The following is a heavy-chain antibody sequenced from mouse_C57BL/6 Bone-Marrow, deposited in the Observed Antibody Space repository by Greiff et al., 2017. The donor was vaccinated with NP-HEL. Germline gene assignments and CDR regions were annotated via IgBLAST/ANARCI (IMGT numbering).Heavy chain of an antibody. V-gene: IGHV3-6*01. CDR1: GYSITSGYY. CDR2: ISYDGSN. J-gene: IGHJ3*01. Sequence: EVQLQESGPGLVKPSQSLSLTCSVTGYSITSGYYWNWIRQFPGNKLEWMGYISYDGSNNYNPSLKNRISITRDTSKNQFFLKLNSVTTEDTATYYCARGEPWWFAYWGQGTLVTVSA. CDR3: ARGEPWWFAY.